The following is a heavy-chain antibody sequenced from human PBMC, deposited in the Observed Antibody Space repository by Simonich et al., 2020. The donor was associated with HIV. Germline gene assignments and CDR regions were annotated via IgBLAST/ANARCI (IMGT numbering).Heavy chain of an antibody. D-gene: IGHD5-18*01. CDR3: ASTVDTAIDY. V-gene: IGHV4-59*08. Sequence: QVHLQASGPRLVRPSETLSLPCSVSGGSIKSNYWSWIRQPPGKGLEWIGYMSYRGNTYYRPSLKSRITISLDTSKNQFSLKVNSVTAADTAVYYCASTVDTAIDYWGQGTLVTVSS. CDR1: GGSIKSNY. CDR2: MSYRGNT. J-gene: IGHJ4*02.